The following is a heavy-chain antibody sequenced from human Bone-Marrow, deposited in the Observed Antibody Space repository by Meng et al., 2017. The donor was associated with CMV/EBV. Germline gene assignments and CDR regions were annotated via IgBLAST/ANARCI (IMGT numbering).Heavy chain of an antibody. V-gene: IGHV1-2*02. Sequence: ASVKVSCKASGYIFTAYFMHWVRQAPGQGLEWMGWINPNSGGTNYAQKFQGRVTMTRDTSISTAYMELSRLRSDDTAVYYCAREARGVYQLLRKGGIFDDWGQGTLVTVSS. CDR1: GYIFTAYF. D-gene: IGHD2-2*01. J-gene: IGHJ4*02. CDR2: INPNSGGT. CDR3: AREARGVYQLLRKGGIFDD.